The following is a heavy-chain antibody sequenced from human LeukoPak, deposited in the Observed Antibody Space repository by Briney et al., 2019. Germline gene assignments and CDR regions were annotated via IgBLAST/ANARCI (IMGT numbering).Heavy chain of an antibody. Sequence: PSETLSLTCTVSGGSISSSSYYWGWIRQPPGKGLEWIGSFYYSGSTNYNPSLKSRVTISVDTSKNQFSLKLSSVTAADTAVYYCARGRARDGSYPWLDSWGQGTLVTVSS. D-gene: IGHD3-10*01. CDR2: FYYSGST. J-gene: IGHJ5*01. CDR3: ARGRARDGSYPWLDS. CDR1: GGSISSSSYY. V-gene: IGHV4-39*07.